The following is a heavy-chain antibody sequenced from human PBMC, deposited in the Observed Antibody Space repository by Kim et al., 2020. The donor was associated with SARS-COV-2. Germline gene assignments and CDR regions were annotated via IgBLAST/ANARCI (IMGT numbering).Heavy chain of an antibody. CDR3: ARVRIPLSLRHPPHFDY. V-gene: IGHV3-48*03. J-gene: IGHJ4*01. Sequence: GGSLRLSCAASGFTFSSYEMNWVRQAPGKGLEWVSYISSSGSTIYYADSVKGRFTISRDNAKNSLYLQMNSLRAEDTAVYYCARVRIPLSLRHPPHFDYWGHGTLVAFSS. CDR2: ISSSGSTI. CDR1: GFTFSSYE. D-gene: IGHD5-18*01.